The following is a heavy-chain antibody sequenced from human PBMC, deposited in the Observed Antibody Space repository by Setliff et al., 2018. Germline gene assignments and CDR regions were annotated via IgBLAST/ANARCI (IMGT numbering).Heavy chain of an antibody. CDR2: IYTSWST. D-gene: IGHD1-1*01. J-gene: IGHJ4*02. V-gene: IGHV4-61*09. Sequence: SETLSLTCTVSGDSISSRRSYWGWFRQPAGKGLEWIGQIYTSWSTNYNPSFKSRLTISVDTSKNQFSLKLTSVTAADTAFYFCAKGGTYRYFDFWGQGTLVTVSS. CDR1: GDSISSRRSY. CDR3: AKGGTYRYFDF.